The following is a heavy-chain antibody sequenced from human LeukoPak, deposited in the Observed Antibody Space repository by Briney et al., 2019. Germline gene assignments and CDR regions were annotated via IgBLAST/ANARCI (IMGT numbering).Heavy chain of an antibody. Sequence: GGSLRLSCAASGFTFGTYAMSWVRQAPGKGLEWVSAISGSSDYTFYADSVKGRFTISRDNSKNTLYLQMSSLRAEDTAVYYCATAAGRSYRLFDYWGQGTLVTVSS. CDR2: ISGSSDYT. J-gene: IGHJ4*02. CDR1: GFTFGTYA. D-gene: IGHD3-16*02. V-gene: IGHV3-23*01. CDR3: ATAAGRSYRLFDY.